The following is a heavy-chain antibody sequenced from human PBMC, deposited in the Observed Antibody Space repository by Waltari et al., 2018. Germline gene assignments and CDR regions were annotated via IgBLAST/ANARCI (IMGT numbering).Heavy chain of an antibody. CDR3: ARGGGGDWEWFDP. J-gene: IGHJ5*02. CDR2: IYYTGST. D-gene: IGHD2-21*02. Sequence: QVQLQESGPSLLKPSETLSLICTVSGGPISCFYWSWVRQPPGKGLDWIGYIYYTGSTNFNPSLKSRVTMSVDTSKNQFSLKLSSVTAADTAFYYCARGGGGDWEWFDPWGQGTLVTVSS. CDR1: GGPISCFY. V-gene: IGHV4-59*01.